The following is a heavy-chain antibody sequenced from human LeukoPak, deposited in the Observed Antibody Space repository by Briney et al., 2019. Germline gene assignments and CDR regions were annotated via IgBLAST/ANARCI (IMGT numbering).Heavy chain of an antibody. D-gene: IGHD2-15*01. CDR2: IKSKTDGGTT. J-gene: IGHJ4*02. CDR3: TTDRTYSRFDH. V-gene: IGHV3-15*01. CDR1: VFTFSDPW. Sequence: PGGSLRLSCAVSVFTFSDPWMSWVRQAPGKGLEWIGRIKSKTDGGTTDFAAPVKGRFTISRDDSKNTLYLQMNSLRTEDTAVYYCTTDRTYSRFDHWGEGTLVTVSS.